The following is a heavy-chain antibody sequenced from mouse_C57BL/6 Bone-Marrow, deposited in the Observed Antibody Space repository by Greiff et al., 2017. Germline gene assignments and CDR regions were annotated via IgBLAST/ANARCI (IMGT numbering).Heavy chain of an antibody. V-gene: IGHV14-3*01. CDR3: AFYYGSSYNYFEY. CDR2: IDPANGNT. D-gene: IGHD1-1*01. J-gene: IGHJ2*01. CDR1: GFNIKNSY. Sequence: EVQLQQSVAELVRPGASVKLSCKASGFNIKNSYMHWVKQRPEQGLEWIGRIDPANGNTKYAQKFQGKATITADTSSNTAYLQLSSLTSEDTAIYYCAFYYGSSYNYFEYWGQGTTRSASS.